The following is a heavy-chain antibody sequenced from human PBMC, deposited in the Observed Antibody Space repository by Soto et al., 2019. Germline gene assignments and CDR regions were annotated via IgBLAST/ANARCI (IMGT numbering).Heavy chain of an antibody. CDR1: GFTLTNYA. J-gene: IGHJ4*02. CDR2: ISGSGASI. Sequence: GGSLRLSCVASGFTLTNYAMTWVRQAPGKGLEWVSVISGSGASIYYADSVKGRFTISRDTSSNTLYLQMNGLRAEDAALYYCARYVAPSPTVIRAFDYWGQGTLVTVS. V-gene: IGHV3-23*01. D-gene: IGHD1-1*01. CDR3: ARYVAPSPTVIRAFDY.